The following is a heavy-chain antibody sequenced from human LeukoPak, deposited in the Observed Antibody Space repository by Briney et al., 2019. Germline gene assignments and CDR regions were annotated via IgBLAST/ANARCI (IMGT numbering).Heavy chain of an antibody. Sequence: PSETLSLTCAVYGGSFSGYYWSWIRQPPGKGLEWIGEINHSGSTNYNPSLKSRVTISVDTSKNQFSLKLSSVTAADTAVYYCARRGYGIEFDYWGQGTLVTVSS. CDR2: INHSGST. CDR3: ARRGYGIEFDY. V-gene: IGHV4-34*01. CDR1: GGSFSGYY. D-gene: IGHD5-12*01. J-gene: IGHJ4*02.